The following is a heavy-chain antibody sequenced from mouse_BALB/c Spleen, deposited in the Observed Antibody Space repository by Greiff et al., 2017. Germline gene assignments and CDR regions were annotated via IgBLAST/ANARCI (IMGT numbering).Heavy chain of an antibody. V-gene: IGHV1-9*01. CDR1: GYTFSSYW. Sequence: QVQLKESGAELMKPGASVKISCKATGYTFSSYWIEWVKQRPGHGLEWIGEILPGSGSTNYNEKFKGKATFTADTSSNTAYMQLSSLTSEDSAVYYCARLGGNYDAMDYWGQGTSVTVSS. CDR3: ARLGGNYDAMDY. J-gene: IGHJ4*01. CDR2: ILPGSGST. D-gene: IGHD2-1*01.